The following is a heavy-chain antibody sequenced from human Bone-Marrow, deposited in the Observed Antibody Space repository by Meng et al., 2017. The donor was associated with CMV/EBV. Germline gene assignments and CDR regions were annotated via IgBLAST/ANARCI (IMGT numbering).Heavy chain of an antibody. V-gene: IGHV3-21*01. J-gene: IGHJ4*02. CDR2: ISSSSSYI. CDR1: GFTFSSYS. D-gene: IGHD6-13*01. CDR3: AREVGIAAAGPKGVFDY. Sequence: GGSLRLSCAASGFTFSSYSMNWVRQAPGKGLEWVSSISSSSSYIYYADSVKGRFTISRDNAKNSLYLQMNSLRAEDTAVYYCAREVGIAAAGPKGVFDYWGQGTLVTVSS.